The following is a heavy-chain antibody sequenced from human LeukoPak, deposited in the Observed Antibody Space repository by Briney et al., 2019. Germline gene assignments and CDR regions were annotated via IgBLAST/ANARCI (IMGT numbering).Heavy chain of an antibody. CDR3: AKDGQLSGWNYYYYMGV. V-gene: IGHV3-30*02. CDR1: GFTFSSNG. D-gene: IGHD6-19*01. Sequence: PGGSLRLSCAASGFTFSSNGMHWVRQAPGKGLEWVAFIRYDGSNKYYADSVKGRFTISRDNSKNTLYLQMNSLRAEDTAVYYCAKDGQLSGWNYYYYMGVWGKGTTVTVSS. CDR2: IRYDGSNK. J-gene: IGHJ6*03.